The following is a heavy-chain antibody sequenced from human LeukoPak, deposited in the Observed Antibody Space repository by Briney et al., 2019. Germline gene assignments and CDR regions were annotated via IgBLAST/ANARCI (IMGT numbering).Heavy chain of an antibody. Sequence: ASVKVSCKASGGTFSSYAISWVRQAPGQGLEWMGGIIPIFGTANNAQKFQGRVTITADESTSTAYMELSSLRSEDTAVYYCAYSSSWYRFDYWGQGTLVTVSS. V-gene: IGHV1-69*13. CDR3: AYSSSWYRFDY. CDR1: GGTFSSYA. CDR2: IIPIFGTA. J-gene: IGHJ4*02. D-gene: IGHD6-13*01.